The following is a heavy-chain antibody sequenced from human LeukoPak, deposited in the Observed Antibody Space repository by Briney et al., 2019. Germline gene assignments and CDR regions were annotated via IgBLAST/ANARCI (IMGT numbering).Heavy chain of an antibody. Sequence: GWSLRLSCAASGFTFNSYLMSWVRQAPGKGLVRVSRIDGDGATTSYEDSVKGRFTISRDNANNMVYLEMNSLRVEDTAVYYCTRDSGADRRYFDLWGRGTLVTVSS. CDR1: GFTFNSYL. D-gene: IGHD7-27*01. CDR2: IDGDGATT. V-gene: IGHV3-74*01. CDR3: TRDSGADRRYFDL. J-gene: IGHJ2*01.